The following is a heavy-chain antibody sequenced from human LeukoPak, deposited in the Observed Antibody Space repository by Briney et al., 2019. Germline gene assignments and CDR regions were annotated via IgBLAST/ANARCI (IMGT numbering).Heavy chain of an antibody. CDR3: AKDHHKGFGELYLDV. V-gene: IGHV3-30*02. D-gene: IGHD3-10*01. CDR1: GFTFSSYG. Sequence: GGSLRLSCAASGFTFSSYGMHWVRQAPGKGLEWVAYDGSNKYYADSVKGRFTISRDNSKNTLYLQMNSLRAEDTAVYYCAKDHHKGFGELYLDVWGQGTTVTVSS. J-gene: IGHJ6*02. CDR2: DGSNK.